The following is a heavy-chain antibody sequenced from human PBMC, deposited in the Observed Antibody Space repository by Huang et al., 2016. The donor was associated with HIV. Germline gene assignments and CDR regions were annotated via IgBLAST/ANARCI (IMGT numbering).Heavy chain of an antibody. CDR2: RSNDVRNN. D-gene: IGHD5-18*01. CDR3: ARAKDTWDAYDI. Sequence: QVQLVESGGGVVQPGRCLRLSCAASGFPFNNHAMHWGRPAPVKWVAWVSVRSNDVRNNSYADSVEGRFTISRDSSKSTLFLHMTSLRTEDTAVYYCARAKDTWDAYDIWGQGTMVIVSS. CDR1: GFPFNNHA. J-gene: IGHJ3*02. V-gene: IGHV3-30*04.